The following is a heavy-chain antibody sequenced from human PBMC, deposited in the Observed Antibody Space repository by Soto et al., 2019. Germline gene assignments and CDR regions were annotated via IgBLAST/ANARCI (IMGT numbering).Heavy chain of an antibody. CDR3: ASMGYYDSSGYPFDAFDI. J-gene: IGHJ3*02. V-gene: IGHV3-30*03. D-gene: IGHD3-22*01. CDR2: ISYDGSNK. Sequence: PVGSLRLSCAASGFTFSSYGMHWVRQAPGKGLEWVAVISYDGSNKYYADSVKGRFTISRDNSKNTLYLQMNSLRAEDTAVYYCASMGYYDSSGYPFDAFDIWGQGTMLTVSS. CDR1: GFTFSSYG.